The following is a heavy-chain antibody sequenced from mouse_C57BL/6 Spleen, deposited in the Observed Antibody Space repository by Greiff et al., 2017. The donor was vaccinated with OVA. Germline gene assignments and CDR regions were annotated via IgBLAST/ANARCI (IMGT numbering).Heavy chain of an antibody. J-gene: IGHJ2*01. V-gene: IGHV1-55*01. Sequence: VQLQQPGAELVKPGASVKMSCKASGYNFNSYWITWVKQRPGQGLEWIGDIYPGSGSTKYNAKFQGKATLTVDTSSSTAYMQLSSLTSDDATVYYSARGRTMFKYYFDYWGQGTTLTVSS. CDR1: GYNFNSYW. D-gene: IGHD1-1*02. CDR3: ARGRTMFKYYFDY. CDR2: IYPGSGST.